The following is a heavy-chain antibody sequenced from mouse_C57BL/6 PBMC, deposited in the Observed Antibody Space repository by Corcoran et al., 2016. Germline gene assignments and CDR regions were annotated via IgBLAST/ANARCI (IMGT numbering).Heavy chain of an antibody. CDR1: GYAFSSYW. Sequence: QVQLQQSGAELVKPGASVKISCKASGYAFSSYWMNWVKQRPGKGLEGIGQIYPGDGDTNYNGKFKGKATLTADKSSSTAYMQLSSLTSEDSAVYFCAREDSSGSRAYWCQGTLVTVSA. D-gene: IGHD3-2*02. J-gene: IGHJ3*01. CDR2: IYPGDGDT. CDR3: AREDSSGSRAY. V-gene: IGHV1-80*01.